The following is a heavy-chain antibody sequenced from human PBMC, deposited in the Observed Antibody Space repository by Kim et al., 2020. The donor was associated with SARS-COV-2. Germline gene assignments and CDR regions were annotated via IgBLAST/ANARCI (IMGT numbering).Heavy chain of an antibody. CDR3: ARDQDELYYYGSGIFVSGWFDP. J-gene: IGHJ5*02. CDR1: GFTFSSYS. CDR2: ISSSSSTI. D-gene: IGHD3-10*01. V-gene: IGHV3-48*04. Sequence: GGSLRLSCAASGFTFSSYSMNWVRQAPGKGLEWVSYISSSSSTIYYADSVKGRFTISRDNAKNSLYLQMNSLRAEDTAVYYCARDQDELYYYGSGIFVSGWFDPWGQGTLVTVSS.